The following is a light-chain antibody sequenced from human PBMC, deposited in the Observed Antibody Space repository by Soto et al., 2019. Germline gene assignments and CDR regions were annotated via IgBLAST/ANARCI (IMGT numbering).Light chain of an antibody. CDR2: SNH. CDR3: SAWDDSLNGWV. CDR1: SSNFGGNT. V-gene: IGLV1-44*01. Sequence: QSVLTQPPSASGTPGQRVTISCSGSSSNFGGNTVHWYQQLPGTAPKLLIYSNHQRPSGVPDRFSGSKSGTSASLAISGLQSEDEADYYCSAWDDSLNGWVFGGGTKLTVL. J-gene: IGLJ3*02.